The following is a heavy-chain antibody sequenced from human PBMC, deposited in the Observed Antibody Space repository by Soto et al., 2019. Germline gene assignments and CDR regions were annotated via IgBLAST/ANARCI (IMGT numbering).Heavy chain of an antibody. J-gene: IGHJ5*02. CDR2: IYHSGST. D-gene: IGHD3-22*01. CDR1: GGSISSSNW. V-gene: IGHV4-4*02. CDR3: ARIPVTYYYDSSGSS. Sequence: SETLSLTCAVSGGSISSSNWWSWVRQPPGKGLEWIGEIYHSGSTNYNPSLKSRVTISVDKSKNQFSLKLSSVTAADTAVYYCARIPVTYYYDSSGSSWGQGTLV.